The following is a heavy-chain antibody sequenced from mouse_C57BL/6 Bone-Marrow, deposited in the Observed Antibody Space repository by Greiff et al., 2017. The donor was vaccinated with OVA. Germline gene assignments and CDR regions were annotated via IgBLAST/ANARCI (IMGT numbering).Heavy chain of an antibody. V-gene: IGHV14-2*01. D-gene: IGHD2-4*01. Sequence: EVKLVESGAELVKPGASVKLSCTASGFNIKDYYMHWVKQRTEQGLEWIGRIDPEDGETKYAPKFQGKATITADTSSNTAYLQLSSLTSEDTAVYYCAREKIYYDYDYAMDYWGQGTSVTVSS. CDR3: AREKIYYDYDYAMDY. J-gene: IGHJ4*01. CDR2: IDPEDGET. CDR1: GFNIKDYY.